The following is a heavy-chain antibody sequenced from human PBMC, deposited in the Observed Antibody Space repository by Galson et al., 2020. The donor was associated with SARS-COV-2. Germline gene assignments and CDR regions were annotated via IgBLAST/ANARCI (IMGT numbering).Heavy chain of an antibody. CDR3: ARGAADYYDSSGYYDDAFDI. CDR1: GFTFSSYG. V-gene: IGHV3-33*01. J-gene: IGHJ3*02. Sequence: GGSLRLSCAASGFTFSSYGMYWVRQAPGKGLEWVAVIWYDGSNKYYADSVKGRFTISRDNSKNTLYLQMNSLRAEDTAVYYCARGAADYYDSSGYYDDAFDIWGQGTMVTVSS. D-gene: IGHD3-22*01. CDR2: IWYDGSNK.